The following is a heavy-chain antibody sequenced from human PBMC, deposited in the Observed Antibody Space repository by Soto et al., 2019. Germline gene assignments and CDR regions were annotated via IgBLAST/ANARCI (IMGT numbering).Heavy chain of an antibody. J-gene: IGHJ5*02. Sequence: QVQLVESGGGLVPPGGSLTLSCAGSGFTFGDSSMSWSRQAPGKGLEWLSYISPGSRYPAYADSVKGRFTISRDNAKRSLYLQMMSLTAEDTAIYYCVRGGGGGLFDPWGQGTMVTVSS. CDR3: VRGGGGGLFDP. V-gene: IGHV3-11*06. D-gene: IGHD2-15*01. CDR1: GFTFGDSS. CDR2: ISPGSRYP.